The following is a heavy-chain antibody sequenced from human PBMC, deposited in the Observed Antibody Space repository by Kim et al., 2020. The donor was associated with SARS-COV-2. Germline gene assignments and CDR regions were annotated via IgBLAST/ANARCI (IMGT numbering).Heavy chain of an antibody. J-gene: IGHJ5*02. Sequence: THYSDSVKGRLTISRDISKNTLYLQINGLRAEDTAIYYCAKDIFRWAFDRWGQGTLVTVSS. CDR3: AKDIFRWAFDR. D-gene: IGHD6-13*01. CDR2: T. V-gene: IGHV3-23*01.